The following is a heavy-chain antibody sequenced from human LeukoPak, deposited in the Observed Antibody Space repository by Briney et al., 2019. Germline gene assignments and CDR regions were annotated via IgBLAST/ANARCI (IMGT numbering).Heavy chain of an antibody. J-gene: IGHJ3*02. CDR1: GFTFGTYN. CDR3: ARRAYNWGAFDI. V-gene: IGHV3-21*01. CDR2: IGSSSTFM. D-gene: IGHD5-24*01. Sequence: PGGSLRLSCAASGFTFGTYNMNWVRQAPGKGLEWVSSIGSSSTFMYYADSVKGRFTISRDNAKNSLYLQMNSLRAEDTAVYYCARRAYNWGAFDIWGQGTMVTVSS.